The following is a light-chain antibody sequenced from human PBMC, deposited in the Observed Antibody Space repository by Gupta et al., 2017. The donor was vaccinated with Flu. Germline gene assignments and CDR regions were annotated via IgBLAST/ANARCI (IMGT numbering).Light chain of an antibody. V-gene: IGKV4-1*01. Sequence: DVVIAQSPYSLAGSLCERATNNCKSTKSLLYRANNDKYLAWFYQKPGQPPNLLIDWASTRESGVPARFSGSGSGTDFSLPITSLQAEDVAVYYCQQYYHIPWTFGQGTKVEIK. J-gene: IGKJ1*01. CDR2: WAS. CDR1: KSLLYRANNDKY. CDR3: QQYYHIPWT.